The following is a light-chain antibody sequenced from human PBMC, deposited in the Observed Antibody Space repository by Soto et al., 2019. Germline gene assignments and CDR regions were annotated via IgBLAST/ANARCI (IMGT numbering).Light chain of an antibody. CDR3: QQYNNWPV. V-gene: IGKV3-15*01. J-gene: IGKJ1*01. CDR2: AAS. Sequence: MTQSPSTLSASLGDRVTITCRASRNIERWLAWYQQKPGQAPRLLIYAASTRATGIPARFSGSGSGTEFTLTISSLQSEDFAVYYCQQYNNWPVFGQGTKVEIK. CDR1: RNIERW.